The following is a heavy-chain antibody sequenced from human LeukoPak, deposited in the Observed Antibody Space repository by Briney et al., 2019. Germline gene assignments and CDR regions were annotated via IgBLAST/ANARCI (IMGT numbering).Heavy chain of an antibody. CDR2: IYYSGST. CDR1: GGSISTYH. J-gene: IGHJ5*02. CDR3: ARGGGGWFDP. Sequence: SETLSLTCTISGGSISTYHWSWIRQPPGKGLEWIGYIYYSGSTNYNPSLKSRVTISTDTSKNQFSLKLSSVTAADTAVYYCARGGGGWFDPWGQGTLVTVSS. V-gene: IGHV4-59*01.